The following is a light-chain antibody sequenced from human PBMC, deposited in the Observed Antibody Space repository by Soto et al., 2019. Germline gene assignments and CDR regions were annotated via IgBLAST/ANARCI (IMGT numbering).Light chain of an antibody. CDR2: GAS. V-gene: IGKV3-20*01. CDR3: QQDSSYPIT. Sequence: EIVLTQSPGTLSLSPGERATLSCRASQSVSISYLAWYQQKSGQAPRLLIYGASSRATGIPDRFSGSGSGTDFTLTISRLEPEDVAEYYWQQDSSYPITFGQGTRLEIK. J-gene: IGKJ5*01. CDR1: QSVSISY.